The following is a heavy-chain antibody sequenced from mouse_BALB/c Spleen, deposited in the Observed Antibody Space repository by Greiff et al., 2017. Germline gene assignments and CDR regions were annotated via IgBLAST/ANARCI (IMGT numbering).Heavy chain of an antibody. D-gene: IGHD3-1*01. CDR2: ISSGGST. Sequence: EVKLMESGGGLVKPGGSLKLSCAASGFTFSSYAMSWVRQTPEKRLEWVASISSGGSTYYPDSVKGRFTISRDNARNILYLQMSSLRSEDTAMYYCARGRANFDYWGQGTTLTVSS. CDR1: GFTFSSYA. J-gene: IGHJ2*01. V-gene: IGHV5-6-5*01. CDR3: ARGRANFDY.